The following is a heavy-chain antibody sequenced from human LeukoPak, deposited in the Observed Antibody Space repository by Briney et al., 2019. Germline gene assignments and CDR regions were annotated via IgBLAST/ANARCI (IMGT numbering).Heavy chain of an antibody. CDR2: ISDSGST. D-gene: IGHD6-19*01. J-gene: IGHJ4*02. CDR1: GGSIRSSSHY. CDR3: ARDGGSGWYNY. V-gene: IGHV4-39*07. Sequence: PSETLSLTCTVSGGSIRSSSHYWVWIRQPPGKGLEWIGRISDSGSTYQNPSLKSRVSISVDTSKNQFSLKLTSVTAADTAVYYCARDGGSGWYNYWGQGTLVTVSS.